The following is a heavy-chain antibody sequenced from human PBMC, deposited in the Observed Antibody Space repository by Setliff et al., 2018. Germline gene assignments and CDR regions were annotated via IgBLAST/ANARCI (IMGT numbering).Heavy chain of an antibody. CDR3: ARDVWGAGTGWFDP. D-gene: IGHD1-1*01. Sequence: SETLSLTCAVSGGPTIGYYWTWIRQAPGKGLEWIGYIHPWGGSSESTNYSPSLKSRITISLDKSKSQFSLKLTSVTVADTAVYYCARDVWGAGTGWFDPWGLGILVTVSS. CDR1: GGPTIGYY. V-gene: IGHV4-4*08. J-gene: IGHJ5*02. CDR2: IHPWGGSSEST.